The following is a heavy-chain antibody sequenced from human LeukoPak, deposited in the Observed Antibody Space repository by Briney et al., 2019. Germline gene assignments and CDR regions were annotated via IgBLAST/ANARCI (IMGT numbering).Heavy chain of an antibody. CDR2: ISYDGSNK. CDR1: GFTFSSYG. J-gene: IGHJ4*02. CDR3: AKDPDLVVVAATLDY. Sequence: PGGSLRLSCAASGFTFSSYGMHWVRQAPGKGLEWVAVISYDGSNKYYADSVKGRFTISRDNSKNTLYLQMNSLRAEDTAVYYCAKDPDLVVVAATLDYWGQGTLGTVSS. V-gene: IGHV3-30*18. D-gene: IGHD2-15*01.